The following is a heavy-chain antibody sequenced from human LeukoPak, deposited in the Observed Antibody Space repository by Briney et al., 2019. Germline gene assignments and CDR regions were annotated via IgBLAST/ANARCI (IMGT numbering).Heavy chain of an antibody. J-gene: IGHJ6*03. V-gene: IGHV1-8*03. CDR1: GYTFTGYY. CDR2: MNSNSGNT. Sequence: ASVKVSCKASGYTFTGYYMHWVRQATGQGLEWMGWMNSNSGNTGYAQKFQGRVTITRNTSISTAYMELSSLRSEDTAVYYCARVGSSTSYYYYMDVWGKGTTVTVSS. D-gene: IGHD2-2*01. CDR3: ARVGSSTSYYYYMDV.